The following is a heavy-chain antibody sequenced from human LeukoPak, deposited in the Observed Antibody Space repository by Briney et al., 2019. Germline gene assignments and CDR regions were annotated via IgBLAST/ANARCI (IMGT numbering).Heavy chain of an antibody. CDR2: IYYSGST. Sequence: SETLSLTCTVSVGSISSGGYYSSWIRQHPGKGLEWIGYIYYSGSTYYNPSLKSRVTISVDTSKNQFSLKLSSVTAADTAVYYCARASGVRGVTNWGQGTVVTVSS. CDR3: ARASGVRGVTN. CDR1: VGSISSGGYY. D-gene: IGHD3-10*01. V-gene: IGHV4-31*03. J-gene: IGHJ4*02.